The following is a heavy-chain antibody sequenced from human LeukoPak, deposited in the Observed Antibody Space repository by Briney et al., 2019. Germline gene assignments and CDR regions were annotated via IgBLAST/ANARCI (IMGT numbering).Heavy chain of an antibody. Sequence: SQTLSLTCTVSGGSISSGSYYWSWIRQPAGKGLEWIGRIYTSGSTNYNPSLKSRVTISVDTSKNQFSLKLSSVTAADTAVYYCAREALGYYYDSGAEEVDYWGQGTLVTVSS. CDR1: GGSISSGSYY. V-gene: IGHV4-61*02. J-gene: IGHJ4*02. CDR2: IYTSGST. D-gene: IGHD3-22*01. CDR3: AREALGYYYDSGAEEVDY.